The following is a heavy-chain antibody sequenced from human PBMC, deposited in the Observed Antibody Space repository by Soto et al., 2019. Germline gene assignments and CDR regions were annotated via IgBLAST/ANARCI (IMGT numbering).Heavy chain of an antibody. V-gene: IGHV5-51*01. Sequence: PGESLKISCKGSGYSFTSYCIGLVLQMPGKGLEWMGIIYPGDSDTRYSPSFQGQVTISADKSISTAYLQWSSLKASDTAMYYCARRYYYGSGTPRGAFDIWGQGTMVTVSS. CDR1: GYSFTSYC. D-gene: IGHD3-10*01. CDR2: IYPGDSDT. CDR3: ARRYYYGSGTPRGAFDI. J-gene: IGHJ3*02.